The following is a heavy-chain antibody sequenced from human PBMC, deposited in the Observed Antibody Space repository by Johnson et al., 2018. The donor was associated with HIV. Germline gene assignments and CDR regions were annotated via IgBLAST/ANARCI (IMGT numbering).Heavy chain of an antibody. D-gene: IGHD3-10*01. CDR3: ARDLGNGDSPRSAFDR. CDR2: ISFAGMKK. CDR1: GFPFSNYG. J-gene: IGHJ3*02. V-gene: IGHV3-33*08. Sequence: VPLVESGGGVVPPGRSLRLSCAASGFPFSNYGMAWVRQAPGKGLEWVAVISFAGMKKHYADSVRGRFTLSRDNSKNTLYLQMNSLRAEDTAVYYCARDLGNGDSPRSAFDRWGQGTMVTVSS.